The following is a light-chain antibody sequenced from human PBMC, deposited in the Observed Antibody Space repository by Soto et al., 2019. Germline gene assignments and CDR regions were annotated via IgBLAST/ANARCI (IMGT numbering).Light chain of an antibody. V-gene: IGKV3-20*01. CDR3: QQYGSSGT. CDR1: QSVSNNY. CDR2: GES. J-gene: IGKJ1*01. Sequence: EIVLTQSPGTLSLSPGERATLSCRSSQSVSNNYLAWYQQKPGQAPRLRIYGESNRATGIPDRFSGSGSGTDFTLTISRLDTEDFAVYYCQQYGSSGTFGQGTKVEIK.